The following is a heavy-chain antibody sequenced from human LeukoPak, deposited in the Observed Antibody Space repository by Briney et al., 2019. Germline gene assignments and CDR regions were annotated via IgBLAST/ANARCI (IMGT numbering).Heavy chain of an antibody. D-gene: IGHD5-12*01. V-gene: IGHV1-69*05. J-gene: IGHJ4*02. CDR3: ATPREIQRGYSGYDYDY. CDR2: IIPIFGTA. Sequence: EASVKVSCKASGGTFSSYAISWVRQAPGQGLEWMGRIIPIFGTANYAQKFQGRVTITTDESTSTAYMELSSLRSEDTAVYYCATPREIQRGYSGYDYDYWGQGTLVTVSS. CDR1: GGTFSSYA.